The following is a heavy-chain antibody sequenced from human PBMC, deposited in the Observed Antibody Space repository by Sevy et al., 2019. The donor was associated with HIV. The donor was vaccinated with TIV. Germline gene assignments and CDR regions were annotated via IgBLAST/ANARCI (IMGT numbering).Heavy chain of an antibody. D-gene: IGHD3-22*01. Sequence: ASVKVSCKVSGYTLTGLSMHWVRPAPGRGLAWMCSFDPEDGETIYAQKFQGRVTMPEDTSTDTAYMELSSLVSEYAAVYYCATTKDYYDSSGSPLDYWGQGTLVTVSS. CDR2: FDPEDGET. CDR1: GYTLTGLS. CDR3: ATTKDYYDSSGSPLDY. J-gene: IGHJ4*02. V-gene: IGHV1-24*01.